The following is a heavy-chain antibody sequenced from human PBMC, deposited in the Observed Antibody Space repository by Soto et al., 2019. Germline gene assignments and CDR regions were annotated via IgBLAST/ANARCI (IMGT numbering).Heavy chain of an antibody. CDR1: GFIFNDYH. J-gene: IGHJ4*02. CDR3: VGSRSEGVIFQF. Sequence: ETQLMESGGGLVQPGGSLRLSCAASGFIFNDYHMEWVRQAPGKGLEWIVRARNDPRARTTEHAASVRGRFTTSRDDSQNSLYLQINSLKIEDTAVYYCVGSRSEGVIFQFWGQGTLVTVSS. CDR2: ARNDPRARTT. D-gene: IGHD2-21*01. V-gene: IGHV3-72*01.